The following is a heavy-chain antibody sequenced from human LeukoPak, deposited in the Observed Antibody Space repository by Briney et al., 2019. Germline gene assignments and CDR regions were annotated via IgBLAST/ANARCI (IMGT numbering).Heavy chain of an antibody. CDR2: IYYSGST. J-gene: IGHJ4*02. CDR1: GGSISSSSYY. V-gene: IGHV4-39*07. Sequence: SETLSLTCTVSGGSISSSSYYWGWIRQPSGKGLEWIGSIYYSGSTYYNPSLKSRVTISVDTSKNQFSLKLSSVTAADTAVYYCARTTPRYYHGSGSSSGLDYWGQGTLVTVSS. D-gene: IGHD3-10*01. CDR3: ARTTPRYYHGSGSSSGLDY.